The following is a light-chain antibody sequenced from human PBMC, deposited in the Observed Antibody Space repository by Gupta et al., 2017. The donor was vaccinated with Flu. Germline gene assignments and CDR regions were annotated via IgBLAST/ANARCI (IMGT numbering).Light chain of an antibody. CDR3: SSYVGGDRLV. J-gene: IGLJ3*02. CDR2: EVT. Sequence: QSALTHPPSASGSPGQSVTISCTGTSSDVGAYNYVSWYQQYPGKVPKLLIYEVTKRPSGVPARFSGSKSGNTASLTVSGLQAEDEADFYCSSYVGGDRLVFGGGTKLTVL. CDR1: SSDVGAYNY. V-gene: IGLV2-8*01.